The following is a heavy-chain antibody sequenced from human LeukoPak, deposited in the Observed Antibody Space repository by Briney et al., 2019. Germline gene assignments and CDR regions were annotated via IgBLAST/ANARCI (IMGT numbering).Heavy chain of an antibody. J-gene: IGHJ3*02. CDR3: QAGRGFGELDPSDAFDI. D-gene: IGHD3-10*01. Sequence: PSETLSLTCTVSGGSISSYYWSWIRQPPGKGLGWIGYIYYSGSTNYNPSLESRVTISVDTSKNQFSLKLSSVTAADTAVYYCQAGRGFGELDPSDAFDIWGQGTMVTVSS. CDR1: GGSISSYY. V-gene: IGHV4-59*01. CDR2: IYYSGST.